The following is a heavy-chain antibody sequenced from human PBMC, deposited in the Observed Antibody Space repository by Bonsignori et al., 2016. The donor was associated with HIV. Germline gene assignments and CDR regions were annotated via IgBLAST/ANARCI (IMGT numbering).Heavy chain of an antibody. CDR3: APYSAKDY. CDR2: IYSKGDT. D-gene: IGHD4-11*01. CDR1: GFTVGNNY. V-gene: IGHV3-66*01. J-gene: IGHJ4*02. Sequence: EVQVVESGGGLVQPGGSLRLSCAASGFTVGNNYMSWVRQAPGKGLEWVSLIYSKGDTRYADSVKGRFTISRDSSKNMLYLQMNSLRAEDTALYYCAPYSAKDYWGQGTLVTVSS.